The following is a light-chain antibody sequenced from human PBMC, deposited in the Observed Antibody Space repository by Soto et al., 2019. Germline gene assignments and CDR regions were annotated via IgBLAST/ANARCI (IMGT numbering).Light chain of an antibody. J-gene: IGKJ4*01. CDR2: EAS. V-gene: IGKV3-20*01. Sequence: EIVLTQSPGTLSLSPGERATLSCRASQSVSSSYLAWYQQKPGQAPSLLIYEASNRATGIPDRFSASGSGTDFTLTISRLEPEDFAVYYCQQYHSSPLTFGGGTKVDIK. CDR1: QSVSSSY. CDR3: QQYHSSPLT.